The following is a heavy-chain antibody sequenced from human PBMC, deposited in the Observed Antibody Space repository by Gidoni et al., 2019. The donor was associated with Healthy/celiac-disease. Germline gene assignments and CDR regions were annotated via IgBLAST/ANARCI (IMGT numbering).Heavy chain of an antibody. D-gene: IGHD1-26*01. CDR3: ARTEDSGSRGKNWFDP. CDR2: ISGSSGST. V-gene: IGHV3-23*01. Sequence: EVQLLESGGGWVQPGGFLGLSCPVSGFTFRIYAMSWVRQAPGKGLEWMSGISGSSGSTYYAQTVKGRFTISRDNSKSTLYLEMNSLRAEDTAVYYCARTEDSGSRGKNWFDPWGQGTLVTVSS. J-gene: IGHJ5*02. CDR1: GFTFRIYA.